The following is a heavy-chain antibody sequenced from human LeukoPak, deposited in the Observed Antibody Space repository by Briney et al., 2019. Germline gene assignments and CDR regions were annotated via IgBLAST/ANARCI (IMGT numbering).Heavy chain of an antibody. CDR1: GYTRTELS. J-gene: IGHJ4*02. CDR2: FDPENAEI. CDR3: ATRGYDFWSGFDY. Sequence: ASVKVSCKVSGYTRTELSMHWVRQAPGKGLEWMAGFDPENAEIVYAQKFQGRVTMTEDTSTNTAYMELTSLTSDDTALYYCATRGYDFWSGFDYWGQGTQVTVSS. D-gene: IGHD3-3*01. V-gene: IGHV1-24*01.